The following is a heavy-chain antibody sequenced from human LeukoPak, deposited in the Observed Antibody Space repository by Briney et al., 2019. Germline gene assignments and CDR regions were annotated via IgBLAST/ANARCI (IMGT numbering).Heavy chain of an antibody. J-gene: IGHJ4*02. CDR1: GGSISSGRFY. CDR2: IFTSGST. D-gene: IGHD3-10*01. Sequence: SQTLSLTCTVSGGSISSGRFYWSWVRQPAGKGLEWIGRIFTSGSTNYNPSLKSRVSISVNTSKNQFSLKLSSVTAADTAVYYCARRGYGAPRQWFGELPPDYWGQGTLVTISS. V-gene: IGHV4-61*02. CDR3: ARRGYGAPRQWFGELPPDY.